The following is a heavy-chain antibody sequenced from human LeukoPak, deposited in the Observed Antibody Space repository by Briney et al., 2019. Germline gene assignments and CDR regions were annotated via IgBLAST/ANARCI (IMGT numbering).Heavy chain of an antibody. CDR3: ARNRPKGYSSSWYEDY. J-gene: IGHJ4*02. D-gene: IGHD6-13*01. Sequence: GGSLRLSCAASGFTFSSYAMSWVRQAPGKGLEWVSAISGSGGSTYYADSVKGRFTISRDNSKNTLYLQMNSLRAEDTAVYYCARNRPKGYSSSWYEDYWGQGALATVSS. V-gene: IGHV3-23*01. CDR2: ISGSGGST. CDR1: GFTFSSYA.